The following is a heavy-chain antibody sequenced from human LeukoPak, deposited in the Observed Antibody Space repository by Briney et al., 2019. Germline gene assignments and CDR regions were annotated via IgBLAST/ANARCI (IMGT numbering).Heavy chain of an antibody. V-gene: IGHV3-74*01. CDR2: INSDGSST. D-gene: IGHD5-18*01. Sequence: PGGSLRLSCAASGFTFSSYWMHCVRQAPGKGLVWVSRINSDGSSTSYADSVKGRFTISRDNAKNTLYLQMNSLRAEDTAVYYCARDLDAAMARGYFDYWGQGTLVTVSS. J-gene: IGHJ4*02. CDR1: GFTFSSYW. CDR3: ARDLDAAMARGYFDY.